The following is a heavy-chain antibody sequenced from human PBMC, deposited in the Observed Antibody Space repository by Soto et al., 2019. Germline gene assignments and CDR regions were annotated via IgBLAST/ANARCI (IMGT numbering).Heavy chain of an antibody. CDR1: GGTFSSYA. V-gene: IGHV1-69*13. Sequence: GGPVKVSCKASGGTFSSYAISWVRQAPGQGLEWMGGIIPIFGTANYAQKFQGRVTITADESTSTAYMELSSLRSEDTAVYYCALLSGGPYDSSGSSDYWGQGTLVTVSS. CDR3: ALLSGGPYDSSGSSDY. J-gene: IGHJ4*02. CDR2: IIPIFGTA. D-gene: IGHD3-22*01.